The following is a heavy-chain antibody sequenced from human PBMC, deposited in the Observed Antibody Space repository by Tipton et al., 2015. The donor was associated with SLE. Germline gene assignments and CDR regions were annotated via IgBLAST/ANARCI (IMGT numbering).Heavy chain of an antibody. J-gene: IGHJ6*03. D-gene: IGHD3-9*01. CDR2: IYYSGST. Sequence: TLSLTCTVSGGSISSYYWSWIRQPPGKGLEWIGYIYYSGSTNYNPSLKSRVTISVDTSKNQFSLKLSSVTAADTAVYYCARGGLTCGYCYYMDVWGKGTTVTVSS. CDR3: ARGGLTCGYCYYMDV. V-gene: IGHV4-59*01. CDR1: GGSISSYY.